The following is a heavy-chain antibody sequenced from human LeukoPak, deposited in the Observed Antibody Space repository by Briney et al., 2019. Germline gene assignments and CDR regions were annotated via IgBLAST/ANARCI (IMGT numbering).Heavy chain of an antibody. CDR3: ARAPRLLWFGELPPNFDY. CDR1: GYTFTSYG. J-gene: IGHJ4*02. Sequence: ASVKVSCKASGYTFTSYGISWVRQAPGQELEWMGWISAYNGNTNYAQKLQGRVTMTTDTSTSTAYMELRSLRSDDTAVYYCARAPRLLWFGELPPNFDYWGQGTLVTVSS. CDR2: ISAYNGNT. V-gene: IGHV1-18*01. D-gene: IGHD3-10*01.